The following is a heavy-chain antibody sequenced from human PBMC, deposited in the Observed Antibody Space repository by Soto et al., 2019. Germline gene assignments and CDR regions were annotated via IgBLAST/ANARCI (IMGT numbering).Heavy chain of an antibody. Sequence: SETLSLTCTVSGGSISSGGDYWSWIRQHPGKGLEWIGYIYYSGSTYYNPSLKSRVTISVDTSKNQFSLKLTSVTAADTAVYYGARDKITGLLDYWGQGTLVTVSS. CDR3: ARDKITGLLDY. CDR2: IYYSGST. V-gene: IGHV4-31*03. CDR1: GGSISSGGDY. D-gene: IGHD2-8*02. J-gene: IGHJ4*02.